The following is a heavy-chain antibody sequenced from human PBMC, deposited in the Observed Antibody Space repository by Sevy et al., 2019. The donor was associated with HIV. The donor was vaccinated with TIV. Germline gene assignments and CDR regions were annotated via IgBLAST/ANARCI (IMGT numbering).Heavy chain of an antibody. V-gene: IGHV1-2*06. CDR3: ARYLTFGAYYFDY. Sequence: ASVKVSCKASGYTFTGYYMHWVRQAPGQGLEWMGRINPNSGGTNYAQKFQGRVTMTRDTSISKAYMELSRLRSDDTAVYYCARYLTFGAYYFDYWGQGTLVTVSS. CDR1: GYTFTGYY. J-gene: IGHJ4*02. D-gene: IGHD3-3*01. CDR2: INPNSGGT.